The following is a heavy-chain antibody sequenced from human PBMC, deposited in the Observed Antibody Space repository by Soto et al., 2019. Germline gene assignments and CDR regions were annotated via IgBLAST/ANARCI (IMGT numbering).Heavy chain of an antibody. CDR2: LYSGGGT. CDR1: GFTVSGNF. CDR3: ARVNPPYP. Sequence: GSLRLSCAVSGFTVSGNFMSWVRQAPGKGLEWASVLYSGGGTYYADSVKGRFTISRDNFKNKLYLQMDSLRVEDTAIYYCARVNPPYPWGQGTLVTVS. V-gene: IGHV3-53*01. J-gene: IGHJ5*02.